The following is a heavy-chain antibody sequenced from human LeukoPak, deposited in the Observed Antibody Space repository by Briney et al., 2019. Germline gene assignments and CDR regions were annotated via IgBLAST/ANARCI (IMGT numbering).Heavy chain of an antibody. J-gene: IGHJ4*02. V-gene: IGHV1-69*01. CDR3: ARDQYDYGSDPYYFDY. D-gene: IGHD3-10*01. CDR1: GGTFSSYA. Sequence: SVKVSCKASGGTFSSYAVSWVRQAPGQGLEWMGGIIPIFGTANYAQKFQGRVTITADESTGTAYMELSSLRSEDTAVYYCARDQYDYGSDPYYFDYWGQGTLVTVSS. CDR2: IIPIFGTA.